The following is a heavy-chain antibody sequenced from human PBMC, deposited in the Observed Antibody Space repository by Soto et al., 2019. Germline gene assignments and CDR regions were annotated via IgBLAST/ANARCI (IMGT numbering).Heavy chain of an antibody. CDR2: MNPNSGNT. CDR1: GYTFTSYD. CDR3: ARVPFMTMSGSSFYYHYMDV. J-gene: IGHJ6*03. V-gene: IGHV1-8*01. D-gene: IGHD3-16*01. Sequence: QVQVVQSGAEVKKPGASVKVSCKASGYTFTSYDVTWVRQAPGEGLEWMGWMNPNSGNTGYAQKFQGRVTMTMDTSISTAYMELSSLTTDDTAVYYCARVPFMTMSGSSFYYHYMDVWGKGTTVTVSS.